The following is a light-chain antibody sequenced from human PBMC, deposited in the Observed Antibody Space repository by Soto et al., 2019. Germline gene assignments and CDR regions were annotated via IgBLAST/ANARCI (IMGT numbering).Light chain of an antibody. J-gene: IGKJ4*01. CDR3: QQLRSYPST. Sequence: LTQSLSSLSAYVGDRGTIPCRASQDIAIYLAWYQQKPGEAPKLLIYAASTLHGGVPSRFSGSGSGTDFALTITSLQAEDFATYYCQQLRSYPSTFGGGTKVDIK. CDR2: AAS. V-gene: IGKV1-9*01. CDR1: QDIAIY.